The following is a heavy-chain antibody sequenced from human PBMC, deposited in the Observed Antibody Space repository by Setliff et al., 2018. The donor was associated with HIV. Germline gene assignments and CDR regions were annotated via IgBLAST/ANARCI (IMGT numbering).Heavy chain of an antibody. CDR3: ARVRFNFDNVRCFDL. Sequence: SETLSLTCAVYRGSFSHYYWTWIRQSPGKGLEWIAEINQERTTFYNPSLKSRVTMSLDTSRNEVSLRLSSVTAADTATYICARVRFNFDNVRCFDLWGPGTLVTVSS. J-gene: IGHJ2*01. CDR1: RGSFSHYY. CDR2: INQERTT. V-gene: IGHV4-34*01. D-gene: IGHD1-20*01.